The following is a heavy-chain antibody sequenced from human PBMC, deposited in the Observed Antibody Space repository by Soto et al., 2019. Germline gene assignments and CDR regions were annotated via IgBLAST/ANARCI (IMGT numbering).Heavy chain of an antibody. CDR1: GGSINDFY. Sequence: SETLSLTCTVSGGSINDFYWSWIRQPPGKGLEWIGYIYYSGSTDYNPSLKGRVTISVDTSKNQFTLKLRSVTAADQAVYYCARVGGVAARTLDYWGQGTLVTVSS. D-gene: IGHD6-6*01. J-gene: IGHJ4*02. CDR3: ARVGGVAARTLDY. V-gene: IGHV4-59*01. CDR2: IYYSGST.